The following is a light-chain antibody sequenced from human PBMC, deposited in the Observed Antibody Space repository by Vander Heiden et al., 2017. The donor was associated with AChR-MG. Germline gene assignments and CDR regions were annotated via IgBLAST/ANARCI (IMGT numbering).Light chain of an antibody. V-gene: IGKV1-33*01. CDR3: QQYGNLPYT. J-gene: IGKJ2*01. CDR2: DAS. Sequence: DFQMTQFPSSLSASVGDTVTITCQASQDIRNHLNGYQQKPGKAPKRLIYDASNSETGVPSRFSGNGFRTDFTLTISSLQTDDIATYYCQQYGNLPYTFGQGTKLEIK. CDR1: QDIRNH.